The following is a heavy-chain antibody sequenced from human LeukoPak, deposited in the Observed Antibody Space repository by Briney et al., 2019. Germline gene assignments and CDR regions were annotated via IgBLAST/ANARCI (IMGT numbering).Heavy chain of an antibody. Sequence: GASVKVSCKASGYTFTSYGISWVRQAPGQGLEWMGWISAYNGNTNYAQKLQGRVTMTTDTSTSTAYMELRSLRSDDTAVYYCARDLLEYPGIAAAATSKDYWGQGTLVTVSS. CDR3: ARDLLEYPGIAAAATSKDY. D-gene: IGHD6-13*01. CDR2: ISAYNGNT. J-gene: IGHJ4*02. CDR1: GYTFTSYG. V-gene: IGHV1-18*01.